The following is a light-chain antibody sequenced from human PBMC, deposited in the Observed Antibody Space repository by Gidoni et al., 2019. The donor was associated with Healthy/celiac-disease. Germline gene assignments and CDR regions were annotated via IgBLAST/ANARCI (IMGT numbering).Light chain of an antibody. Sequence: DIQMSQSPSSLSASVGDRVTITCQASQDSSNYLNWYQQKPGKAPKRLIYDASNLETGVPSRFSGSGSGTDFTFTISSLQPEDIATYYCQQYDNLWTFGQGTKVEIK. CDR3: QQYDNLWT. J-gene: IGKJ1*01. CDR1: QDSSNY. CDR2: DAS. V-gene: IGKV1-33*01.